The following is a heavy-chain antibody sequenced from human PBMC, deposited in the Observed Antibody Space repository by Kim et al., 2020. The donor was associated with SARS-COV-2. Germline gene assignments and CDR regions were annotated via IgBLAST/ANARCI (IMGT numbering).Heavy chain of an antibody. J-gene: IGHJ5*02. Sequence: GGSLRLSCADSTFAFSSYWMTWVRQAPGKGLEWVANINTDGSDKFYVDSVKGRFTIFRDNAQNSLYLELSYLRVEDTAVYYCARHTRSRGFGPWGQGTLVIVSS. V-gene: IGHV3-7*03. CDR3: ARHTRSRGFGP. D-gene: IGHD2-2*01. CDR1: TFAFSSYW. CDR2: INTDGSDK.